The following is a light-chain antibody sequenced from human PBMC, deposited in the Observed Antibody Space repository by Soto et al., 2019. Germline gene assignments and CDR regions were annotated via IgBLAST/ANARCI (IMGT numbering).Light chain of an antibody. V-gene: IGKV3-20*01. CDR2: GVP. J-gene: IGKJ2*01. CDR3: QQYGNSPVT. CDR1: QSVSSDY. Sequence: EIVLTQSPGTLSLSPGERATLFCRASQSVSSDYLGWYQQKPGQAPRLLIHGVPSRATGIQDRFSGSGSETDFTLTISRLEPEDFAVYYCQQYGNSPVTFGQGTKLEI.